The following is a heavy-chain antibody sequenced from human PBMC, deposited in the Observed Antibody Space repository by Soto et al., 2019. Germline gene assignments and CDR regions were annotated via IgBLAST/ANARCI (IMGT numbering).Heavy chain of an antibody. V-gene: IGHV4-39*01. D-gene: IGHD4-17*01. J-gene: IGHJ4*02. CDR1: GGSVTNSSYY. CDR3: VSQRTTVPTQAYFDY. Sequence: PSQTQPPTCTLSGGSVTNSSYYWGWIRQSPGKGLEWIGSVYYRGRSYSKSSVKSRVTISVDTSKNRFSLSLNSVTASDTAVYFCVSQRTTVPTQAYFDYWGPGALVTVSS. CDR2: VYYRGRS.